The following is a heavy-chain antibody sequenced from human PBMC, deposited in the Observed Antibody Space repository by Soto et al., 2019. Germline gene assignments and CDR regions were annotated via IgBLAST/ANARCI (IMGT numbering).Heavy chain of an antibody. J-gene: IGHJ4*02. CDR2: ITGSSSYI. CDR3: ARDVYYYDSSAYWAY. V-gene: IGHV3-21*02. CDR1: GFTFSSYS. D-gene: IGHD3-22*01. Sequence: EVQLVESGGGLVKPGGSLRLSCAASGFTFSSYSMNWVRQAPGKGLEWVSSITGSSSYIYYADSVKGRFTISRDNAKNSLYLQMNSLRAEDTAVYYCARDVYYYDSSAYWAYWGQGTLVTFSS.